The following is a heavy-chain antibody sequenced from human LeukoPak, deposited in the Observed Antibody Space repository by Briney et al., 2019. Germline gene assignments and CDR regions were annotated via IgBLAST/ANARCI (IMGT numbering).Heavy chain of an antibody. J-gene: IGHJ4*02. CDR3: ARPQEYETFDY. CDR2: IRQDGSEK. D-gene: IGHD6-6*01. Sequence: PGGSLRLSCAASGFTFDTYWMSWVRQAPGKGLEWVANIRQDGSEKKYVDSVKGRFTISRDNAKNSLCLQMNSLRAEDTAVYYCARPQEYETFDYWGQGTLVTVSS. CDR1: GFTFDTYW. V-gene: IGHV3-7*04.